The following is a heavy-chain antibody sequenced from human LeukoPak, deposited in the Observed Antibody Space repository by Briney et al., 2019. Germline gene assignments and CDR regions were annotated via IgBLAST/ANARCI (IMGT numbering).Heavy chain of an antibody. CDR2: ISYDGSNK. V-gene: IGHV3-30*01. CDR3: ARGQGDNYYPHPGFDY. CDR1: GFTFSSYA. Sequence: GRSLRLSCAASGFTFSSYAMHWVRQAPGKGLEWVAVISYDGSNKYYADSVKRRFTISRDNSKNTLYLQMNSLRAEDTAVYYCARGQGDNYYPHPGFDYWGQGTLVTVSS. J-gene: IGHJ4*02. D-gene: IGHD3-10*01.